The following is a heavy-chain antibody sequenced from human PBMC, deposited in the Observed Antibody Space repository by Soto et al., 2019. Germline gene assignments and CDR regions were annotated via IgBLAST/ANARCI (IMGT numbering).Heavy chain of an antibody. CDR2: INPNSGVT. CDR1: GYTFTGYF. CDR3: ARGGRTILAPLT. J-gene: IGHJ5*02. D-gene: IGHD1-1*01. Sequence: ASVKVSCKASGYTFTGYFIHWVRQAPGEGLEWVGYINPNSGVTKYAPRFQGRVTMTRDTSIRTAYMDLNNLRSDDTAVYFCARGGRTILAPLTWGPGTLVTVSA. V-gene: IGHV1-2*02.